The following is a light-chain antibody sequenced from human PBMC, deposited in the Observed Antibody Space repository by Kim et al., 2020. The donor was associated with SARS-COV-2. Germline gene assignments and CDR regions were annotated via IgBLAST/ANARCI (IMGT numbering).Light chain of an antibody. J-gene: IGKJ4*01. CDR2: DAS. CDR1: QGINSA. Sequence: AIQLTQSPSSLSVSVGDRVTITCRASQGINSALAWYQQKPGRAPKLLIYDASSLESGVPSRFSGSGSGTDFTLTISSLQPEDFTTYYCQHVKTYPLTLGGGTKVDIK. V-gene: IGKV1-13*02. CDR3: QHVKTYPLT.